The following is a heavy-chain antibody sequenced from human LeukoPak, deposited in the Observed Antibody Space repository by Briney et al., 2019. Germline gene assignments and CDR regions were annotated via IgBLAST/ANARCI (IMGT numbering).Heavy chain of an antibody. D-gene: IGHD3-10*01. CDR2: IGTAGDT. CDR3: TRAARSGYSYGWSFDF. J-gene: IGHJ4*02. V-gene: IGHV3-13*01. Sequence: SGGSLRLSCATSGFTFSNYDMHWVRQGTGKGLEWVSGIGTAGDTYYPGSVKGRFTISRENAKNFLYLQMNSLRAGDTAVYYCTRAARSGYSYGWSFDFWGQGTLVTVSS. CDR1: GFTFSNYD.